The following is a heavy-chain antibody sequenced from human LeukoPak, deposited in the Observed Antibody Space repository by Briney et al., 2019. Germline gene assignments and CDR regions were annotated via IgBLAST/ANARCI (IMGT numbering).Heavy chain of an antibody. V-gene: IGHV4-59*06. CDR2: IYYSGST. J-gene: IGHJ5*02. Sequence: PSETLSLTCAVYGESFSNYYWSWIRQHPGKGLEWIGYIYYSGSTYYNPSLKSRVTISVDTSKNQFSLKLSSVTAADTAVYYCARMTTEEWFDPWGQGTLVTVSS. CDR3: ARMTTEEWFDP. D-gene: IGHD4-4*01. CDR1: GESFSNYY.